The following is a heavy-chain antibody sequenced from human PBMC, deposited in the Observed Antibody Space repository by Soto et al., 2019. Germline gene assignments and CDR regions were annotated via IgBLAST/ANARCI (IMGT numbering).Heavy chain of an antibody. CDR2: IVPIFGTA. CDR3: ARVIRGDSSGYRPYYYYGMDV. D-gene: IGHD3-22*01. J-gene: IGHJ6*02. Sequence: ASVKVSCKASGGTFSSYAISWVRQAPGQGLEWMGGIVPIFGTANYAQKFQGRVTITADESTSTAYMELSSLRSEDTAVYYCARVIRGDSSGYRPYYYYGMDVWG. CDR1: GGTFSSYA. V-gene: IGHV1-69*13.